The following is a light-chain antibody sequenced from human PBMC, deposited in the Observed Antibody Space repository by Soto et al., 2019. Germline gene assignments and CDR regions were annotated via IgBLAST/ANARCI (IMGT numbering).Light chain of an antibody. Sequence: QSALTQPASVCGFPGQSITISCTGTSSDVGGYNYVSWYQQHPGKAPKLMISEVSNRPSGVSNRFSGSKSGNTASLTISGLQAEDEADYYCSSYTSSSTLVFGGGTKVTVL. J-gene: IGLJ2*01. CDR2: EVS. CDR3: SSYTSSSTLV. CDR1: SSDVGGYNY. V-gene: IGLV2-14*01.